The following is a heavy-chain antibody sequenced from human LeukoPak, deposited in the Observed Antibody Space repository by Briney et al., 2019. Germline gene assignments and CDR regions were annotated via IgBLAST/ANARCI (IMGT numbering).Heavy chain of an antibody. CDR1: GFTFSSYA. Sequence: GGSLRLSCAASGFTFSSYAMHWVRQAPGKGLEWVAVISYDGSNKYYADSVKGRFTNSRDNSKNTLYLQMNSLRAEDTAVYYCAREAYDYVWGSYGFDYWGQGTLVTVSS. V-gene: IGHV3-30-3*01. J-gene: IGHJ4*02. CDR2: ISYDGSNK. D-gene: IGHD3-16*01. CDR3: AREAYDYVWGSYGFDY.